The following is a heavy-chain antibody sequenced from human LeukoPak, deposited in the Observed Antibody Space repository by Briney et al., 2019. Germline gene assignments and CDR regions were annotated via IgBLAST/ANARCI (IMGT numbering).Heavy chain of an antibody. V-gene: IGHV1-18*01. D-gene: IGHD6-13*01. CDR3: ARTSSRRMDV. CDR1: GYTFTSYG. Sequence: ASVTASCTASGYTFTSYGISWVRQAPGQGLEWMGWISAYNGNTNYAQKLQGRVTMTTDTSTSTAYMELRSLRSDDTAVYYCARTSSRRMDVWGQGTTVTVSS. CDR2: ISAYNGNT. J-gene: IGHJ6*02.